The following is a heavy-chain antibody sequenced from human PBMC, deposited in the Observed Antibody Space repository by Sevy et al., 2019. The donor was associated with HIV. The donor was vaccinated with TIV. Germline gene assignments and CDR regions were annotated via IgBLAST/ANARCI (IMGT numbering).Heavy chain of an antibody. CDR1: GFTFRTYS. J-gene: IGHJ4*02. D-gene: IGHD3-3*01. CDR3: ARDFTVFGVVSGIDY. V-gene: IGHV3-21*04. Sequence: GGSLRLSCAASGFTFRTYSMNLVRQAPGKGLEWLSSISDDSRYIYYSDSVKGRFTISRANAKNFLFLQMNNLRVEYTAIYYCARDFTVFGVVSGIDYWGQGNLVTVSS. CDR2: ISDDSRYI.